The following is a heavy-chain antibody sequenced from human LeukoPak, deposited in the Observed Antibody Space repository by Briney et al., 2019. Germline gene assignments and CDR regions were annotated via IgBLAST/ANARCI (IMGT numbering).Heavy chain of an antibody. CDR2: ISWNSGSI. Sequence: PGRSLRLSCAASGFTFDDYAMHWVRQAPGKGLEWVSGISWNSGSIGYAGSVKGRFTISRENAKNSLYLQMNDLRAGDTAVYYCASGAEGWNYWGQGTLVTVSS. CDR1: GFTFDDYA. D-gene: IGHD1-26*01. CDR3: ASGAEGWNY. V-gene: IGHV3-9*01. J-gene: IGHJ4*02.